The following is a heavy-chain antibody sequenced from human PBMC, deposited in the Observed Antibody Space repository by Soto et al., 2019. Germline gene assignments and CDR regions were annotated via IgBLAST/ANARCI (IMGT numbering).Heavy chain of an antibody. CDR1: GGTFSSYA. CDR2: IIPIFGTP. D-gene: IGHD3-10*01. J-gene: IGHJ6*02. CDR3: GVGLANYLYGVDV. Sequence: QVQLVQSGAEVKKPGSSVKVSCRASGGTFSSYAFSWVRQAPGQGLEWMGGIIPIFGTPNYVQKFQGRVTIIADESTSTVYMGLSSLRSADTAGYYWGVGLANYLYGVDVWGQGTTVTVSS. V-gene: IGHV1-69*12.